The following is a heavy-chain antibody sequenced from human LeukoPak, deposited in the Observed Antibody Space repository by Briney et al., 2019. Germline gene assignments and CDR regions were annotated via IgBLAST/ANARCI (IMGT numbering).Heavy chain of an antibody. CDR1: GGSISSSSYY. CDR2: IYTTGST. D-gene: IGHD3/OR15-3a*01. J-gene: IGHJ4*02. V-gene: IGHV4-61*09. Sequence: KPSETLSLTCTVSGGSISSSSYYRSWIRQPAGKGLERIGHIYTTGSTNYNPSLKSRVTISVDTSNNQFSLRLSSVTAADTAVYFCARSIFGLVITYFDDWGQGTLVTVSS. CDR3: ARSIFGLVITYFDD.